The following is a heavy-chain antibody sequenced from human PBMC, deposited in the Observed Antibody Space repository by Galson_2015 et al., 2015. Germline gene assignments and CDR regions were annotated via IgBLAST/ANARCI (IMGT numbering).Heavy chain of an antibody. D-gene: IGHD3-9*01. CDR1: GFTFCNAW. CDR2: IKSKTDGGTT. Sequence: SLRLSCAASGFTFCNAWMSWVRQAPGKGLEWVGRIKSKTDGGTTDYAAPVKGRFTISRDDSKNTLSLQMNSLKTEDTAVYYCTTYYDVLTGHVDYWGQGTLVTVSS. V-gene: IGHV3-15*01. CDR3: TTYYDVLTGHVDY. J-gene: IGHJ4*02.